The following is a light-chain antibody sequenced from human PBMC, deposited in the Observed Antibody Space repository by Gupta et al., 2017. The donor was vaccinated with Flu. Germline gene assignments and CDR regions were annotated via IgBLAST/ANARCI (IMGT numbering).Light chain of an antibody. CDR1: QGVGNW. V-gene: IGKV1-12*01. CDR3: QQAHSFPYT. CDR2: SVS. Sequence: IQMTQSPPSVSASVGDSVTLTCRASQGVGNWLAWYQQNPGEAPRLLIYSVSTLETGVPSRFSGRGSGTEFTLTITSLQPEDFATYFCQQAHSFPYTFGQGTKLEIK. J-gene: IGKJ2*01.